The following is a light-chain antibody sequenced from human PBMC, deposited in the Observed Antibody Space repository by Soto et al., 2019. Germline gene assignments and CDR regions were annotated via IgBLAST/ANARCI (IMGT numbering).Light chain of an antibody. CDR3: KQSETAPIT. CDR2: AAS. V-gene: IGKV1-39*01. Sequence: TQYTTSLSSSVGPIVTITCRASQTISNYLHWYQQKSGKAPKTLIYAASSLQSGVPSRFSGSGSGTDFTLTIRSLQRRNCHTNYCKQSETAPITFAGGGKVE. J-gene: IGKJ4*01. CDR1: QTISNY.